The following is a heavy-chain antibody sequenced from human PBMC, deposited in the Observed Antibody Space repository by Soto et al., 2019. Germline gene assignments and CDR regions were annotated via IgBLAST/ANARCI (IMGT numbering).Heavy chain of an antibody. J-gene: IGHJ4*02. CDR3: ARNRGVTKYYYGSGSPLDY. V-gene: IGHV1-3*01. D-gene: IGHD3-10*01. Sequence: QVQLVQSGAEVKKPGASVKVSCKASGYTFTSYAMHWVRQAPGQRLEWMGWINAGNGNTKYSQKFQGRVTITRDTSASTAYMELSSLRSEDTAVYYCARNRGVTKYYYGSGSPLDYWGQGTLVTVSS. CDR2: INAGNGNT. CDR1: GYTFTSYA.